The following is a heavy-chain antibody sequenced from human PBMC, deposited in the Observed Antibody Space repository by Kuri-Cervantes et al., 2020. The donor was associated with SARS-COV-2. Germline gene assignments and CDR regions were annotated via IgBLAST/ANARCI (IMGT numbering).Heavy chain of an antibody. V-gene: IGHV4-34*01. CDR2: INHSGST. CDR1: GYSISTFY. CDR3: ARWELLFPSDAFDI. Sequence: SETLSLTCSVSGYSISTFYWSWIRQPPGKGLEWIGEINHSGSTNYNPSLKSRVTISVDTSKNQFSLKLSSVTAADTAVYYCARWELLFPSDAFDIWGQGTMVTVSS. J-gene: IGHJ3*02. D-gene: IGHD1-26*01.